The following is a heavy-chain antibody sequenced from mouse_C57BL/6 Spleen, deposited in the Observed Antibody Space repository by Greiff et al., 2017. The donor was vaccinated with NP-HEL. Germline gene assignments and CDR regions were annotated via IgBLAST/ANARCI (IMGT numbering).Heavy chain of an antibody. CDR3: VRGGYPGYAMDY. V-gene: IGHV10-3*01. CDR1: GFTFNTYA. D-gene: IGHD3-1*01. J-gene: IGHJ4*01. Sequence: DVMLVESGGGLVQPKGSLKLSCAASGFTFNTYAMHWVRQAPGKGLEWVARIRSKSSNYATYYADSVKDRFTISRADSHSMLYLQMNNLKTEDTAMDYCVRGGYPGYAMDYWGQGTSVTVSS. CDR2: IRSKSSNYAT.